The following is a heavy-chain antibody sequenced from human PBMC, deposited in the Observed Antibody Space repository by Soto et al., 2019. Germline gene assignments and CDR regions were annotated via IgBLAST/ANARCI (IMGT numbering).Heavy chain of an antibody. V-gene: IGHV1-2*02. J-gene: IGHJ4*02. CDR2: INPTRGGT. D-gene: IGHD2-2*01. CDR1: GYTFTGNY. Sequence: ASVPVSCKASGYTFTGNYLHWVREAPGEELEWMALINPTRGGTKYAQKLQGRDTVTWDTSISTAYMELSSLSCEDAPLYYFARGYCSNFGCLHYFDHWVQGTLVTVSS. CDR3: ARGYCSNFGCLHYFDH.